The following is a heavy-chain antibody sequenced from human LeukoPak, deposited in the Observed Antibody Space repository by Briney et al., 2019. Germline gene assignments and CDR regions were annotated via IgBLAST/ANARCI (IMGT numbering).Heavy chain of an antibody. CDR1: GFTFSSYT. Sequence: GRSLRLSCAASGFTFSSYTIHWVRQPPGKGLEWVAVISFDGSNKYYADSVKVRFTISRDNSKNTLYLQMNSLRAEDTAVYYCAREELGSSLGFDPWGQGTLVTVSS. V-gene: IGHV3-30-3*01. D-gene: IGHD3-16*01. J-gene: IGHJ5*02. CDR2: ISFDGSNK. CDR3: AREELGSSLGFDP.